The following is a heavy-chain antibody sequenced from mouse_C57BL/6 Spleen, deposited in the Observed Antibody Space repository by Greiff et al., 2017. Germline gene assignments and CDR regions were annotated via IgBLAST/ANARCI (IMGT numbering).Heavy chain of an antibody. Sequence: QVQLQQPGAELVKPGASVKVSCKASGYTFTSYWMHWVKQRPGQGLEWIVRIHPSDSDTNYNQKFKGKATLTVDKSSSTAYMQLSSLTSEDSAVYYCAIGDYDYDPSFAYWGQGTLVTVSA. CDR1: GYTFTSYW. CDR3: AIGDYDYDPSFAY. V-gene: IGHV1-74*01. J-gene: IGHJ3*01. CDR2: IHPSDSDT. D-gene: IGHD2-4*01.